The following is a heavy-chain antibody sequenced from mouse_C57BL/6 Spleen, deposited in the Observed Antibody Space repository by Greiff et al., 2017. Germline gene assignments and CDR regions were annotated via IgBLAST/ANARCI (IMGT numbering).Heavy chain of an antibody. J-gene: IGHJ2*01. CDR1: GYSFTGYY. CDR2: INPSTGGT. CDR3: ARGSNYDY. V-gene: IGHV1-42*01. D-gene: IGHD2-5*01. Sequence: EVMLVESGPELVKPGASVKISCKASGYSFTGYYMNWVKQSPEKSLEWIGEINPSTGGTTYNQKFKAKATLTVDKSSSTAYMQLKSLTSEDSAVYYCARGSNYDYWGQGTTLTVSS.